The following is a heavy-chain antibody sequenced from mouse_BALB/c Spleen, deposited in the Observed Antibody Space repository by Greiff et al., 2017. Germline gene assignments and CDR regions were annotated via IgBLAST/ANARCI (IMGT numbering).Heavy chain of an antibody. CDR1: GYTFTSYW. CDR3: ARYYDYDNAMDY. CDR2: INPSTGYT. Sequence: VQGVESGAELAKPGASVKMSCKASGYTFTSYWMPWVKQRPGQGLEWIGYINPSTGYTEYNQKFKDKATLTADKSSSTAYMQLSSLTSEDSAVYYCARYYDYDNAMDYWGQGTSVTVSS. D-gene: IGHD2-4*01. J-gene: IGHJ4*01. V-gene: IGHV1-7*01.